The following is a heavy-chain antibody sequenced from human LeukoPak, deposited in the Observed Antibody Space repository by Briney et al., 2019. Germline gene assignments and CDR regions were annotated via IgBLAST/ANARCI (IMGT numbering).Heavy chain of an antibody. CDR3: AKLAPLMVPYHYGMDV. V-gene: IGHV3-23*01. J-gene: IGHJ6*02. CDR2: ISGSGGST. D-gene: IGHD2-8*01. CDR1: GFTFSSYA. Sequence: GGSLRLSCAASGFTFSSYAMSWVRQAPGKGLEWVSAISGSGGSTYYADSVKGRFTISSDNSKNTLYLQMNSLRAEDTAVYYCAKLAPLMVPYHYGMDVWGQGTTVTVSS.